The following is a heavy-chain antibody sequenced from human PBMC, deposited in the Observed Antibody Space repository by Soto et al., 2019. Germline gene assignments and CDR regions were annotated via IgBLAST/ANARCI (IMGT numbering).Heavy chain of an antibody. CDR3: ARLAGGYSFYYGMDV. V-gene: IGHV5-51*01. J-gene: IGHJ6*02. D-gene: IGHD5-18*01. CDR1: GDRVSSYW. Sequence: GQALKISGEGCGDRVSSYWSGWVRQMTGKGLEWMGIIYPGDSDTRYSPSFQGQVTISADKSISTAYLQWSSLKASDTAMYYCARLAGGYSFYYGMDVWGQGTTVTVSS. CDR2: IYPGDSDT.